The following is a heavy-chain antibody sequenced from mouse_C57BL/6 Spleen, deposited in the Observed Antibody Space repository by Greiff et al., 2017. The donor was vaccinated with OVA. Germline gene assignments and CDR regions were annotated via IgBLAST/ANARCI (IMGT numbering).Heavy chain of an antibody. D-gene: IGHD3-2*02. CDR2: IDPSDSYT. V-gene: IGHV1-69*01. J-gene: IGHJ2*01. CDR3: ARWDSSGSPFDY. Sequence: QLQQPGAELVMPGASVKLSCKASGYTFTSYWMHWVKQRPGQGLEWIGEIDPSDSYTNYNQKFKGKSTSTVDKSSSTAYMQLSSLTSEDSAVYYCARWDSSGSPFDYWGQGTTLTVSS. CDR1: GYTFTSYW.